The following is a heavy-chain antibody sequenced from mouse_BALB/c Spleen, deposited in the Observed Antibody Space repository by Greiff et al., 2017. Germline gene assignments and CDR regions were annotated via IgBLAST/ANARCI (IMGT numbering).Heavy chain of an antibody. CDR2: IWSGGST. Sequence: VKLMESGPGLVQPSQSLSITCTVSGFSLTSYGVHWVRQSPGKGLEWLGVIWSGGSTDYNAAFISRLSISKDNSKSQVFFKMNSLQANDTAIYYCARGGNYRDDDDVDYWGQGTTLTVSS. D-gene: IGHD2-14*01. J-gene: IGHJ2*01. V-gene: IGHV2-2*02. CDR1: GFSLTSYG. CDR3: ARGGNYRDDDDVDY.